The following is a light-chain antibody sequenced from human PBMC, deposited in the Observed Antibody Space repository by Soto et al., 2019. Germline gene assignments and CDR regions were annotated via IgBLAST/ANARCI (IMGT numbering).Light chain of an antibody. CDR2: KAS. CDR3: QQYNTFWT. Sequence: DIQMTQSPSSLSASVGDRVTITCQASQDIKNYLNWYQQKPGKAPKLLIYKASNLESGVPSRFSGSGSGTEFTLTISSLQPDDFATYYCQQYNTFWTFGPGTKVDIK. V-gene: IGKV1-5*03. CDR1: QDIKNY. J-gene: IGKJ1*01.